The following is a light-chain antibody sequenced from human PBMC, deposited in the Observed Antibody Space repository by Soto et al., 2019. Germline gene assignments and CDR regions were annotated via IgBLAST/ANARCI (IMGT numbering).Light chain of an antibody. CDR1: QSISSY. V-gene: IGKV1-39*01. CDR3: KQSYSTPWT. Sequence: IQVTQSPSSLCVCVLDIVTITSRASQSISSYLNWYQQQPGKATQILIYAASSLQSGVPSRLSGSGSGKDFTLTISSLQPEDFATYYCKQSYSTPWTFGQGTKVDIK. J-gene: IGKJ1*01. CDR2: AAS.